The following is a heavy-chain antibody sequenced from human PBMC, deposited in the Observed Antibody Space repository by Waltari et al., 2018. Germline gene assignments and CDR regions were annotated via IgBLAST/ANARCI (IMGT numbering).Heavy chain of an antibody. CDR2: IFNSATT. Sequence: QVQLQESGPGLVEPSETLSLTCTVSGDSIRGHYWSWIRQPPGKGLEWLGYIFNSATTNDTPSLKSRVTISADMSKNQLALRLTSMTAADTAVYYCARGYGAYCGEDCSDPFDIWGRGTMVTVSS. V-gene: IGHV4-59*11. D-gene: IGHD2-21*01. J-gene: IGHJ3*02. CDR1: GDSIRGHY. CDR3: ARGYGAYCGEDCSDPFDI.